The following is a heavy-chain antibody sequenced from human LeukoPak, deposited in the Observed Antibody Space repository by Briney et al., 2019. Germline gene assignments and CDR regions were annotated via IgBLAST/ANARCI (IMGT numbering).Heavy chain of an antibody. V-gene: IGHV4-34*01. J-gene: IGHJ5*02. CDR2: IHHSGGT. CDR3: ARATASGSGRAYDR. CDR1: GESMIGHY. D-gene: IGHD3-10*01. Sequence: SETLSLTCAVYGESMIGHYWTWIRQPPGKRLEWIGEIHHSGGTNSNPSLKNRVTMSIDMSKNQFSLKLNSVTAADTAVYFCARATASGSGRAYDRWAQGSLVPVSS.